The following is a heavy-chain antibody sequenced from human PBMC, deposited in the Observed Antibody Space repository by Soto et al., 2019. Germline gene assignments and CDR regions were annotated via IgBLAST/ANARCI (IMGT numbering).Heavy chain of an antibody. CDR1: GFTFSSYA. J-gene: IGHJ5*02. CDR2: ISYDGSNK. V-gene: IGHV3-30-3*01. Sequence: QVQLVESGGGVVQPGRSLRLSCAASGFTFSSYAMHWVRQAPGKGLEWVAVISYDGSNKYYADSVKGRFTISRDNSKNTLYLQMNSLRAEDTAVYYCARDWQNWFDTWGQGTLVTVSS. CDR3: ARDWQNWFDT.